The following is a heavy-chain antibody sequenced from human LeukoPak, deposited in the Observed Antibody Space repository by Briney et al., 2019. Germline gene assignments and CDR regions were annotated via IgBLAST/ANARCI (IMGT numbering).Heavy chain of an antibody. V-gene: IGHV3-48*04. J-gene: IGHJ4*02. CDR2: ISRTSSTI. Sequence: GGSLRLSCVASGFTFSTYGMSWVRQAPGKGLEWVSYISRTSSTIYYADSVKGRFTISRDNAKSSLYLQMNSLRAEDTAVYYCARDRIAAAGTEHWGQGTLVTVSS. CDR3: ARDRIAAAGTEH. D-gene: IGHD6-13*01. CDR1: GFTFSTYG.